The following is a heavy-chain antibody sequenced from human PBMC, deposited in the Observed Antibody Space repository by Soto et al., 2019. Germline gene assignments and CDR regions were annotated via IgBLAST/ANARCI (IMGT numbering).Heavy chain of an antibody. CDR1: GGSISSSSYY. Sequence: RSLTCIVSGGSISSSSYYRGWIRQPPGKGLEWIGSIYYSGSTYYNPSLKSRVTISVDTSKNQFSLKLSSVTAADTAVFYCARHRARNWFDPWGQGTLVTVSS. D-gene: IGHD6-6*01. CDR3: ARHRARNWFDP. CDR2: IYYSGST. V-gene: IGHV4-39*01. J-gene: IGHJ5*02.